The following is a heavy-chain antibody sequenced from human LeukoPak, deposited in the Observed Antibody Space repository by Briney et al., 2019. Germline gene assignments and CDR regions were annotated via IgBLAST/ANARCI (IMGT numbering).Heavy chain of an antibody. D-gene: IGHD3-22*01. CDR1: GFTFSSYW. V-gene: IGHV3-74*01. CDR3: AKSRTSTAYFNFDY. Sequence: GGSLRLSCAGSGFTFSSYWMHWVRQAPGKGLVWVSRINSDGSSTSYADSVKGRFTISRDNSKNTLYLQMDSLRAEDTAVYYCAKSRTSTAYFNFDYWGQGTLVTVSS. J-gene: IGHJ4*02. CDR2: INSDGSST.